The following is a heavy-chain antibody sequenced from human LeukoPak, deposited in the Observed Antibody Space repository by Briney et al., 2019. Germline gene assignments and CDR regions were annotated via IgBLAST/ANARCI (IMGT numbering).Heavy chain of an antibody. CDR2: IYYSVST. Sequence: KPSQTPSHTSTVSLGSICVGGYYWSWTRQHPGRGLEWTGYIYYSVSTYYNPSLKSRVTISVDTSKNQFSLKLSSVPAADTAVYYCARSPIYGDPFDYWGQGTLVTVSS. D-gene: IGHD4-17*01. J-gene: IGHJ4*02. CDR1: LGSICVGGYY. CDR3: ARSPIYGDPFDY. V-gene: IGHV4-31*03.